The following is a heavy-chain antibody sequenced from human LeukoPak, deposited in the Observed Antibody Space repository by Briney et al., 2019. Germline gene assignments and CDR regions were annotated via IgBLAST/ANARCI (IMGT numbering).Heavy chain of an antibody. CDR1: GFTFSNYR. Sequence: GGSPRLSCAASGFTFSNYRMNWVRQAPGKGLEWVSSISSSSIYIYYADSLKGRFTISRDNAKNSLYLQMNSLRAEDTAVYYCARGRDGYNLVDAFDIWGQGIMVTVSS. CDR3: ARGRDGYNLVDAFDI. V-gene: IGHV3-21*01. CDR2: ISSSSIYI. J-gene: IGHJ3*02. D-gene: IGHD5-24*01.